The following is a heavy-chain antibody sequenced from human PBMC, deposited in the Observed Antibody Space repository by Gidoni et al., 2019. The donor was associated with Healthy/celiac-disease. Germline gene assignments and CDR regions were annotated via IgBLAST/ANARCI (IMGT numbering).Heavy chain of an antibody. V-gene: IGHV4-39*01. Sequence: QLQLQESGPGLVKPSETLSLTCTVSGGSISSSSYYWGWIRQPPGKGLEWIGSIYYSGSTDYNPSLKSRVTISVDTSKNQFSLKLSSVTAADTAVYYCARREYDFWSGYYGVADPWGQGTLVTVSS. D-gene: IGHD3-3*01. CDR2: IYYSGST. CDR3: ARREYDFWSGYYGVADP. J-gene: IGHJ5*02. CDR1: GGSISSSSYY.